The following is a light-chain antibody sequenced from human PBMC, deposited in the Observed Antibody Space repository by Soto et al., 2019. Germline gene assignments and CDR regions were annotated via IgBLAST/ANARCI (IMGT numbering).Light chain of an antibody. V-gene: IGKV1-16*02. CDR3: LQYNSYPPT. CDR2: GAS. J-gene: IGKJ2*01. Sequence: DIQMTQSPSSLSASVGDRVIITCRASQGISNYLAWFQQKPGKAPEFVIYGASSLESGVPTESSGSGSGTDFPLTISSLQPEDIATYYCLQYNSYPPTFGQGTKLEIK. CDR1: QGISNY.